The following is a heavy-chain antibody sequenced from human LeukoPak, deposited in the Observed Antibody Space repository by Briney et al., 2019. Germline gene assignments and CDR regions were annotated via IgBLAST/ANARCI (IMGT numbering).Heavy chain of an antibody. CDR3: ARETPSRYFDY. V-gene: IGHV1-2*02. Sequence: ASVKVSCKASGYTFTGYYIHWVRQAPGQGLEWMGWINPNSGGTNYAQRFQGRVTMTRDTSISTAYMELSRLRSDDTAVYYCARETPSRYFDYWGQGALVTVSS. D-gene: IGHD4-23*01. CDR2: INPNSGGT. CDR1: GYTFTGYY. J-gene: IGHJ4*02.